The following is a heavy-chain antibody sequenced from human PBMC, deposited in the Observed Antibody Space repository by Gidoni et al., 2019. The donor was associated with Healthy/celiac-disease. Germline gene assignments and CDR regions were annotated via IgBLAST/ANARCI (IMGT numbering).Heavy chain of an antibody. CDR1: GFTFSSYG. CDR3: AKGPVAGCFDY. Sequence: QVQLVESGGGVVQPGRSLRLSCAASGFTFSSYGMHWVRQAPGKGLGWVAVISYDGSNKYYADSVKGRFTISRDNSKNTLYLQMNSLRAEDTAVYYCAKGPVAGCFDYWGQGTLVTVSS. CDR2: ISYDGSNK. V-gene: IGHV3-30*18. D-gene: IGHD6-19*01. J-gene: IGHJ4*02.